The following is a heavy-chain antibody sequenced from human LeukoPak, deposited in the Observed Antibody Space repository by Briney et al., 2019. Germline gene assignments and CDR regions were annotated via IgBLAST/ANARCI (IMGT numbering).Heavy chain of an antibody. V-gene: IGHV3-48*04. Sequence: GGSLRLSCAASGFTFSSYAMSWVRQAPGKGLEWVSYISSSGSTIYYADSVKGRFTISRDNAKNSLYLQMNSLRAEDTAVYYCAITKDAAIPFDYWGQGTLVTVSS. J-gene: IGHJ4*02. D-gene: IGHD2-21*02. CDR1: GFTFSSYA. CDR2: ISSSGSTI. CDR3: AITKDAAIPFDY.